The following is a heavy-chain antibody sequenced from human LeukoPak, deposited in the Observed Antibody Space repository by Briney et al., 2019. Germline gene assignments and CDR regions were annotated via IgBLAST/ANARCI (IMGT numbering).Heavy chain of an antibody. CDR3: ARDREDIVVVPAAKGGYYYHYMDV. CDR1: GGTFSSYA. D-gene: IGHD2-2*01. Sequence: SVKVSCKASGGTFSSYAISWVRQAPGQGLEWMGGIIPILGTANYAQKFQGRATITTDESTNTAYMELSSLRSEDTAVYYCARDREDIVVVPAAKGGYYYHYMDVWGKGTTVTVSS. CDR2: IIPILGTA. J-gene: IGHJ6*03. V-gene: IGHV1-69*05.